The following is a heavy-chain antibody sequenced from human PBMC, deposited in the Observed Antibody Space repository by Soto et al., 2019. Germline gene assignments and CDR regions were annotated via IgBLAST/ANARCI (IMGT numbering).Heavy chain of an antibody. CDR1: GFTFSSYA. V-gene: IGHV3-23*01. CDR3: AKELFGTSLYYCDY. J-gene: IGHJ4*01. D-gene: IGHD3-16*01. CDR2: ISGSGGST. Sequence: VGSLRLSCAASGFTFSSYAMSWVRQAPGKGLEWVSGISGSGGSTYYADSVKGRFTISRDKSKNTPYLQMNSLRAGDTAIYYCAKELFGTSLYYCDYWGHGTLVTVSS.